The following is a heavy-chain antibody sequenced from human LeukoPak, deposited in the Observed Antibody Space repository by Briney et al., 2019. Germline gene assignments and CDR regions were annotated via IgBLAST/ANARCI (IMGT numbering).Heavy chain of an antibody. V-gene: IGHV3-30*18. J-gene: IGHJ4*02. D-gene: IGHD6-13*01. CDR3: AKDFPQYSSSWYSDY. CDR1: GFTFSSYG. CDR2: ISYDGSKK. Sequence: PGGSLRLSCAASGFTFSSYGMHWVRQAPGKGLEWVAVISYDGSKKYYADSVKGRFTISRDNSRNTLYLQMNSLRAEDTAVYYCAKDFPQYSSSWYSDYWGQGTLVTVSS.